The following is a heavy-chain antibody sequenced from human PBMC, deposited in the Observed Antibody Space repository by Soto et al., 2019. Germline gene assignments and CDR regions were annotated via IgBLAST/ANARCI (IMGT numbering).Heavy chain of an antibody. D-gene: IGHD6-6*01. V-gene: IGHV1-18*01. CDR2: ISAHNGNT. Sequence: QVHLVQSGAEVKKPGASVKVSCQGSGYAFTTYGITWVRQAPGQGLEWMGWISAHNGNTNYAQKLQGRVTVTRDTSTGTAYMELRSRRYDDAAVYYCARGRDGDYWGQGALVTVSS. J-gene: IGHJ4*02. CDR3: ARGRDGDY. CDR1: GYAFTTYG.